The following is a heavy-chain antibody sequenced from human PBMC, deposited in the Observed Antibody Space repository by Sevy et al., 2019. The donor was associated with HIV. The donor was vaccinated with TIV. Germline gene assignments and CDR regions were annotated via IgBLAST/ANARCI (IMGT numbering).Heavy chain of an antibody. CDR3: AGRSYSSGWYP. CDR2: IYTSGGT. D-gene: IGHD6-19*01. Sequence: SETLSLTCTVSGGSISSYYWSWIRQPAGKGLEWIGRIYTSGGTNYNPSLKSRVTMSVDTSKNQFSLKLSSVTAADTAVYYCAGRSYSSGWYPWGQGTLVTVSS. V-gene: IGHV4-4*07. J-gene: IGHJ5*02. CDR1: GGSISSYY.